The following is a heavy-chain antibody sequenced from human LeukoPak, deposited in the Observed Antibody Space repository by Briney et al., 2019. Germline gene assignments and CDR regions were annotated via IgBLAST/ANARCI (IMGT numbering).Heavy chain of an antibody. Sequence: PGGSLRLSCAASGFTFSSYAMSWVRQAPGKGLEWVSGINGRGETTVYAASVEGRFTISRDNSKNTLYLQLNSLRVEDTAVYFCAKDQGSGHGSYTWGTFDYWGLGSLVTVFS. D-gene: IGHD3-3*01. J-gene: IGHJ4*01. CDR1: GFTFSSYA. CDR2: INGRGETT. CDR3: AKDQGSGHGSYTWGTFDY. V-gene: IGHV3-23*01.